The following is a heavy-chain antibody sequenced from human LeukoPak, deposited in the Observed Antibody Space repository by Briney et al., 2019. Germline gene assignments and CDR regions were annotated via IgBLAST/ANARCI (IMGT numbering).Heavy chain of an antibody. J-gene: IGHJ6*02. V-gene: IGHV3-74*01. CDR2: INYDGINT. CDR1: GFTFSSYW. Sequence: GGALRLSCAASGFTFSSYWMHWVRQAPGKGLVWVSRINYDGINTSYAASVKGRFTISRDNDKNTMYLQMNSLRAEDTAVYYCAREAAAGTAGAYGMDVWGQGTTVTVSS. D-gene: IGHD6-13*01. CDR3: AREAAAGTAGAYGMDV.